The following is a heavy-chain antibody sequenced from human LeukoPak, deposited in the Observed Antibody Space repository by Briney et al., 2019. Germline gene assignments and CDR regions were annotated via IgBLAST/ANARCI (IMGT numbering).Heavy chain of an antibody. V-gene: IGHV3-23*01. CDR2: ISGSGGST. Sequence: PGGSLRLSCVGSGLIFSRHGMSWVRQAPGKGLEWVSGISGSGGSTHYADSVKGRFTISRDNSKNTLYLQMNSLRAEDTAVYYCATGDYGGQRLYYFDSWGQGTLVTVSS. CDR1: GLIFSRHG. J-gene: IGHJ4*02. D-gene: IGHD4-23*01. CDR3: ATGDYGGQRLYYFDS.